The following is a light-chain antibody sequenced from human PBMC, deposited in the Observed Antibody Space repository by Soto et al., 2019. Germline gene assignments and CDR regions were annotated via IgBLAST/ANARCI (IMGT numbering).Light chain of an antibody. V-gene: IGKV3-11*01. CDR3: QHRTNWLPAIS. J-gene: IGKJ5*01. CDR1: RSGSAS. Sequence: EIVLTQSPAPLSLSPGDRATLSFRASRSGSASLAWDQLKPGQAPRLLIYDASNRDTDIPARYSGSGSGTDLTLTISSLETEDFSVYYWQHRTNWLPAISFGQGPRLETK. CDR2: DAS.